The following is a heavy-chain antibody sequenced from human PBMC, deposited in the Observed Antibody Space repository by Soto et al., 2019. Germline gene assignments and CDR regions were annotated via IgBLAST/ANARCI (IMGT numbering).Heavy chain of an antibody. V-gene: IGHV3-74*01. D-gene: IGHD3-16*01. J-gene: IGHJ4*02. CDR3: GKAVGSAPVDY. CDR1: GFTFSNYW. CDR2: LNSDGSSI. Sequence: EVQLVESGGGLVQPGGSLRLSCAASGFTFSNYWMHWVRQVPGKGLVWVSRLNSDGSSISYADSVKGRFTISRDNAKNTLYLQMNTLRDEDTAVSYCGKAVGSAPVDYWGQGTLVTVSS.